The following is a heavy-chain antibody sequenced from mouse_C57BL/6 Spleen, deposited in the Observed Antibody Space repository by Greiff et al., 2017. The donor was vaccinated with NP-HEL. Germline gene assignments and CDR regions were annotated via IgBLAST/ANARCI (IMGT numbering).Heavy chain of an antibody. D-gene: IGHD1-1*01. CDR3: TKGLRNFDY. CDR2: IDPETGGT. CDR1: GYTFTDYE. V-gene: IGHV1-15*01. Sequence: VQVVESGAELVRPGASVTLSCKASGYTFTDYEMHWVKQTPVHGLEWIGAIDPETGGTAYNQKFKGKAILTADKSSSTAYMELRSLTSEDSAVYYCTKGLRNFDYWGQGTTLTVSS. J-gene: IGHJ2*01.